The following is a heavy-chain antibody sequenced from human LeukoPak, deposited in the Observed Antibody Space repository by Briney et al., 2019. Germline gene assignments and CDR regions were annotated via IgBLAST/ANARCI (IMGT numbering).Heavy chain of an antibody. CDR3: ARHGTESYYYGSGSPKYYYGMDV. D-gene: IGHD3-10*01. CDR2: IYPGDSDT. J-gene: IGHJ6*04. Sequence: GESLKISCKGSGYSFTSYWIGWVRQMPGKGLEWMGIIYPGDSDTRYGPSFQGQVTISADKSISTAYLQWSSLKASDTAMYYCARHGTESYYYGSGSPKYYYGMDVWGKGTTVTVSS. V-gene: IGHV5-51*01. CDR1: GYSFTSYW.